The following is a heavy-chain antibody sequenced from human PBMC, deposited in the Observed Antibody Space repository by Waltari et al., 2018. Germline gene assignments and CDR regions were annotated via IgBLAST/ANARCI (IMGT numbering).Heavy chain of an antibody. J-gene: IGHJ4*02. CDR3: AKSRGFEY. V-gene: IGHV3-7*01. CDR1: FSRYW. D-gene: IGHD2-2*01. Sequence: FSRYWSSWVRQTPGKGLEWVANINYDGRQKYYVDSVKGRFTISRDNAKNSVYLQMNSLRVEDTAVYYCAKSRGFEYWGQGALITVSS. CDR2: INYDGRQK.